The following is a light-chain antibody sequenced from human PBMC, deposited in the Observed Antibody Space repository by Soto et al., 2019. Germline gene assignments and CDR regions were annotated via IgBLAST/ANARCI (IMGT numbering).Light chain of an antibody. Sequence: VVFTQSPAALSLSPVERATLSFMTSLSVSVYLDWYQQKPGQAPRLLISDASNRATGIPARFSGSGSGTDFTLTISSLEPEDFAVYYCHQSQYWPPINFGQGTRLEIK. CDR2: DAS. CDR1: LSVSVY. V-gene: IGKV3-11*01. CDR3: HQSQYWPPIN. J-gene: IGKJ5*01.